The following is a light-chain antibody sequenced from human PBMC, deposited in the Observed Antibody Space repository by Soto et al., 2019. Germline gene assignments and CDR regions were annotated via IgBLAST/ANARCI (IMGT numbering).Light chain of an antibody. J-gene: IGKJ5*01. CDR3: QQYGTSPIT. CDR1: KTVSSY. CDR2: GAS. V-gene: IGKV3-20*01. Sequence: EHVLTQSPGTLSLSPGERATLSCRVSKTVSSYFTWYQQRPGQSPRLLIYGASKMSTGIPSRFSGSGSGTDFTPTTSRLEPQDFALYYCQQYGTSPITFGQGTRLEIK.